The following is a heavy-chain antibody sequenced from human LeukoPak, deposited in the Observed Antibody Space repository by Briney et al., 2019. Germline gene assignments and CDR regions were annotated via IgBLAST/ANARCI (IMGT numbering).Heavy chain of an antibody. D-gene: IGHD3-3*02. CDR3: AAFRGDY. CDR1: GFTVSSDF. V-gene: IGHV3-53*01. J-gene: IGHJ4*02. CDR2: INSGGST. Sequence: GGSLRLSCAASGFTVSSDFMSWVRQAPGKGLEWVALINSGGSTYYADSVKGRFTTSRDNSKDTLNFQMNNLRAEDTAVYYCAAFRGDYWGQGTLVSVSS.